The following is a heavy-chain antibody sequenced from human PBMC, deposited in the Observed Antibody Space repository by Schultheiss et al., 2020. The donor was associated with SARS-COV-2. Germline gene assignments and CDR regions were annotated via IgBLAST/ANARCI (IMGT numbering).Heavy chain of an antibody. CDR1: GGSISSGDYY. CDR2: IYHSGST. CDR3: ARRPVIAASKRGYFDY. J-gene: IGHJ4*02. Sequence: SETLSLTCTVSGGSISSGDYYWSWIRQPPGKGLEWIGEIYHSGSTNYNPSLKSLVTISVDTSKNQFSLKLSSVTAADTAVYYCARRPVIAASKRGYFDYWGQGTLVTVSS. D-gene: IGHD6-6*01. V-gene: IGHV4-39*01.